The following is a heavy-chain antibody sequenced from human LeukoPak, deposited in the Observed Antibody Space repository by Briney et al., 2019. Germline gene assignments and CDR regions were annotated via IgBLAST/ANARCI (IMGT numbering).Heavy chain of an antibody. J-gene: IGHJ4*02. CDR2: INPNSGGT. CDR1: GYTFTSYG. D-gene: IGHD2-2*01. CDR3: ARGAGYCGSTSCSLGY. V-gene: IGHV1-8*03. Sequence: ASVKVSCKASGYTFTSYGISWVRQAPGQGLEWMGWINPNSGGTNYAQKFQGRVTITRNTSISTAYMELSSLRSEDTAVYYCARGAGYCGSTSCSLGYWGQGTLVTVSS.